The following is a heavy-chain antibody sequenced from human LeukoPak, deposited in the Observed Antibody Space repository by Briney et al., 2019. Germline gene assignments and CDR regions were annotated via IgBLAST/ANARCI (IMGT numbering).Heavy chain of an antibody. CDR1: GYTVTSYG. V-gene: IGHV1-18*01. CDR3: ARGAYGDK. J-gene: IGHJ4*02. D-gene: IGHD4-17*01. Sequence: ASVKVSCKASGYTVTSYGINWMRQAPGQGLEWMGWISTQSGNTNYAQKVQGRLTLTTDRSTNTAYMELRSLRSDDTAVYYCARGAYGDKWGQGTMVTVSS. CDR2: ISTQSGNT.